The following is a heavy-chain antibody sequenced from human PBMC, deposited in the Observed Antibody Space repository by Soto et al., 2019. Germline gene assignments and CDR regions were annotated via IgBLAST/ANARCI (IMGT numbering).Heavy chain of an antibody. CDR3: ARRSRTIWGAFDT. Sequence: PSETLSLTCTVSGGSISSYYWSWIRQPPGKGLEWIGYIYYSGSTNYNPSLKSRVTISVDTSKNQFSLKLSSVTAADTAVYYCARRSRTIWGAFDTWGQGTMVTVSS. V-gene: IGHV4-59*01. J-gene: IGHJ3*02. D-gene: IGHD3-16*01. CDR1: GGSISSYY. CDR2: IYYSGST.